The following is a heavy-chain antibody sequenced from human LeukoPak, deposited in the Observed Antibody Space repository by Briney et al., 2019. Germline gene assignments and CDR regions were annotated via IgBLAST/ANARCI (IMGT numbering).Heavy chain of an antibody. D-gene: IGHD3-22*01. Sequence: GGSLRLSCAASGFTVSSNYMSWVRQAPGKGLEWVSVIYSGGSTYYADSVKGRFTISRDNSKNTLYLQMNSLRAEDTAVYYCARFNPMVGWLLLRDDAFDIWGQGTMVTVSS. CDR2: IYSGGST. V-gene: IGHV3-53*01. CDR3: ARFNPMVGWLLLRDDAFDI. J-gene: IGHJ3*02. CDR1: GFTVSSNY.